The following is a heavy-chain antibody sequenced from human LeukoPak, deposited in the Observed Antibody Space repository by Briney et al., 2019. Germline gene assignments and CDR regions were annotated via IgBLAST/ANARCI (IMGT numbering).Heavy chain of an antibody. D-gene: IGHD3-3*01. J-gene: IGHJ6*02. V-gene: IGHV4-39*01. CDR3: ASQVTIFGVVTPIDGMDV. CDR2: IYYSGST. Sequence: SETLSLTCTVSGGSISSSSYYWGWIRQPPGKGLEWIGSIYYSGSTYYNPSLKSRVTISVDTSKNQFSLKLSSVTAADTAVYYCASQVTIFGVVTPIDGMDVWGQGTTVTVSS. CDR1: GGSISSSSYY.